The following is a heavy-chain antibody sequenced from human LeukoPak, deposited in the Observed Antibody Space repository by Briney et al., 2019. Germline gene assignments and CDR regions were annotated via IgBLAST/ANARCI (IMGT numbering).Heavy chain of an antibody. D-gene: IGHD2-8*01. J-gene: IGHJ4*02. V-gene: IGHV4-39*07. CDR2: IYYSGTT. Sequence: SETLSLTCTVSGGLISISTYYWGWIRQPPGKGLEWIGSIYYSGTTHYNPSLKSRVTISVDTSKNQFSLKLSSVTAADTAVYYCASGAIVLMVYPFDYWGQGTLVTVSS. CDR1: GGLISISTYY. CDR3: ASGAIVLMVYPFDY.